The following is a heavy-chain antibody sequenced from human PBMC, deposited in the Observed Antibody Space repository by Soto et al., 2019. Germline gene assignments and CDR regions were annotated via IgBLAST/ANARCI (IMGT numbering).Heavy chain of an antibody. CDR1: GFSLSTGGVG. CDR3: AHRQVEVVAESTNTFDY. V-gene: IGHV2-5*02. CDR2: IYWDDDK. J-gene: IGHJ4*02. D-gene: IGHD2-15*01. Sequence: QITLKASGPTLGNPTQTLTLTCTFSGFSLSTGGVGVGWIRQPPGKALEWLAIIYWDDDKRYTPSLQNTLTITNTSYNPVVLTMTNMNPVDTATYYCAHRQVEVVAESTNTFDYWDQGTVVTVSS.